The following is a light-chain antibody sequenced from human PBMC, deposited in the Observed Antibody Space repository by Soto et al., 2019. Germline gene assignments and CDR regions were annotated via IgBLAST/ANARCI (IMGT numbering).Light chain of an antibody. V-gene: IGKV4-1*01. J-gene: IGKJ2*01. CDR3: QQYYSSPQT. Sequence: DIVMTQSPDSLAVSLGERATINCKSSQSVLYSSNKKNNLAWYQQKPGQPPKLLIYWASTRESGVPDRFSGSGSGTDFTLTISSLQAEDVAVYYCQQYYSSPQTFGQGTKLEIK. CDR1: QSVLYSSNKKNN. CDR2: WAS.